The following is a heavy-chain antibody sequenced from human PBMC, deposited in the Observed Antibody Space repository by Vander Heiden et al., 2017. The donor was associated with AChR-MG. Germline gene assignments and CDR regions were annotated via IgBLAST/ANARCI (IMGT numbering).Heavy chain of an antibody. Sequence: EVQLVESGGGLVQPGGSLRLSCAASGFTFSTYGVIWVRQAPGKGLEWVSYINTISTAMYYADSVKGRFTISRDNAKKSLYLQMNSLRAEDTAVYYCARGSFQYGMDVWGHGTTVAISS. V-gene: IGHV3-48*01. J-gene: IGHJ6*02. CDR1: GFTFSTYG. D-gene: IGHD2-15*01. CDR2: INTISTAM. CDR3: ARGSFQYGMDV.